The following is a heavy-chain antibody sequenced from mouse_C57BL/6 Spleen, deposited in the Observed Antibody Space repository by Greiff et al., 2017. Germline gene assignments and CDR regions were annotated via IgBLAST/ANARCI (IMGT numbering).Heavy chain of an antibody. D-gene: IGHD1-1*01. CDR2: IDPENGDT. V-gene: IGHV14-4*01. Sequence: EVQLQQSGAELVRPGASVKLSCTASGFNIKDDYMHWVKQRPEQGLEWIGWIDPENGDTEYASKFPGQATITADTSSNTAYLQLSSLTSEDTAVYYCTTSDYYGSRGDYWGQGTTLTVSS. J-gene: IGHJ2*01. CDR3: TTSDYYGSRGDY. CDR1: GFNIKDDY.